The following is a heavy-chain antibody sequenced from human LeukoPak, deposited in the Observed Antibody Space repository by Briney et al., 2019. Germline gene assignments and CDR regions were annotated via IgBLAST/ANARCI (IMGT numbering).Heavy chain of an antibody. V-gene: IGHV4-4*07. Sequence: SETLSLTCTVSGGSISSYYWSWIRQPAGKGLEWIGRIYTSGSTNYIPSLKSRLTISVDTSKNQFSLRLSSVTAADTAVYYCARDAWFGAGRTFDYWGREPWSPSPQ. J-gene: IGHJ4*02. CDR1: GGSISSYY. CDR3: ARDAWFGAGRTFDY. D-gene: IGHD3-10*01. CDR2: IYTSGST.